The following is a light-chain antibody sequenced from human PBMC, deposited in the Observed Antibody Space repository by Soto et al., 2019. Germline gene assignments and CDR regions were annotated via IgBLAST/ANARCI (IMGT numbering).Light chain of an antibody. J-gene: IGKJ1*01. V-gene: IGKV1-17*02. CDR2: DAS. Sequence: IQMTQSPSSLSASIGDRVTITCRASQGIRIDLGWYQQKPGKAPNLLIYDASTLKSPVPSRFSGSGSGTEFTLTISNLQPDDFATYYCQQYNSYSPRTFGQGTKVDIK. CDR3: QQYNSYSPRT. CDR1: QGIRID.